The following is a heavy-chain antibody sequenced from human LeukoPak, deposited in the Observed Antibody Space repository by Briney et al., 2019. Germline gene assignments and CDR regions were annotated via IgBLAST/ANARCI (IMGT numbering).Heavy chain of an antibody. CDR1: GFTFSDFP. V-gene: IGHV3-23*01. D-gene: IGHD5-18*01. J-gene: IGHJ4*02. Sequence: PGGSLRLSCAASGFTFSDFPMIWVRQAPGKGLEWVSTIFPSSVEIHYADSVKGRFTISRDNSRSTLPLQMDSLRAEDTATYYCATYRQIQVPFEFWGQGTLVTVSS. CDR2: IFPSSVEI. CDR3: ATYRQIQVPFEF.